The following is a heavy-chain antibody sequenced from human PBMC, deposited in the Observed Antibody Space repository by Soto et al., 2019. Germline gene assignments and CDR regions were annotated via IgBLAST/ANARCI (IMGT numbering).Heavy chain of an antibody. Sequence: LCGGSISSGGYYWSWIRQHPGKGLEWIGYIYYSGSTYYNPSLKSRVTISVDTSKNQFSLKLSSVTAADTAVYYCARDSLGHYGGNSRGYWGQGTLVTVSS. D-gene: IGHD4-17*01. CDR2: IYYSGST. CDR3: ARDSLGHYGGNSRGY. J-gene: IGHJ4*02. CDR1: GGSISSGGYY. V-gene: IGHV4-31*02.